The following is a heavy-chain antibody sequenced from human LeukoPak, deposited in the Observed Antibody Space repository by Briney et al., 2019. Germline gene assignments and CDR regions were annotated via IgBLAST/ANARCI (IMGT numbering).Heavy chain of an antibody. CDR1: GFTFSSYG. Sequence: PGRSLRLSCAASGFTFSSYGMHWVRQAPGNGLEWLAVIWYDGSNKYYAYSVKGPFTTSRDTSKNTLYLQMNSQRAEDTAVYSCARAQKTITMIVDSDYWGQGPLVTVYS. D-gene: IGHD3-22*01. J-gene: IGHJ4*02. V-gene: IGHV3-33*01. CDR3: ARAQKTITMIVDSDY. CDR2: IWYDGSNK.